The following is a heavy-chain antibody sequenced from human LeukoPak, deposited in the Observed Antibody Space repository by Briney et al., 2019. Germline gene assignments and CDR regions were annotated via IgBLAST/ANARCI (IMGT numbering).Heavy chain of an antibody. CDR1: GFTFSSYS. J-gene: IGHJ4*02. Sequence: GGSLRLSCAASGFTFSSYSMNWVRQAPGKGLEWVANIKQDGSEKYYVDSVKGRFTISRDNAKNSLYLQMNSLRAEDTAVYYCTSDTVDTAVGIDYWGQGTLVTVSS. V-gene: IGHV3-7*02. CDR3: TSDTVDTAVGIDY. D-gene: IGHD5-18*01. CDR2: IKQDGSEK.